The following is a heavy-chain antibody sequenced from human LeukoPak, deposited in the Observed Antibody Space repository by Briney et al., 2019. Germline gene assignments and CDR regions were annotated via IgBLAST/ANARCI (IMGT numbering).Heavy chain of an antibody. CDR1: GGSFSGYY. V-gene: IGHV4-34*01. Sequence: SETLSLTCAVYGGSFSGYYWSWIRQPPGKGLEWIGEINHSGSTNYNPSLKSRVTISVDTSKNQFSLKLSSVTAADTAVYYCARVGSSGDYDETRGAFDIWGQGTMVTVSS. CDR2: INHSGST. CDR3: ARVGSSGDYDETRGAFDI. J-gene: IGHJ3*02. D-gene: IGHD3-22*01.